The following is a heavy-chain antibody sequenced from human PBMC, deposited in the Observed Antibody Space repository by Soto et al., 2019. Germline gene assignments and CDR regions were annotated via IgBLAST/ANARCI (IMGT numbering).Heavy chain of an antibody. CDR2: IYYSGST. CDR1: GGSVSSGGYY. V-gene: IGHV4-31*03. Sequence: SETLSLTCTVSGGSVSSGGYYWSWIRQHPGKGLEWIGYIYYSGSTYYNPSLKSRVTISVDTSKNQFSLKLSSVTAADTAVYYCASSLQGSQYYYYGMDVWGQGTTVTVSS. J-gene: IGHJ6*02. CDR3: ASSLQGSQYYYYGMDV.